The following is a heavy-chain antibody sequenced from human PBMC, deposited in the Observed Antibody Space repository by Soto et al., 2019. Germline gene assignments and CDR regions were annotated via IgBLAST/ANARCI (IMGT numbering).Heavy chain of an antibody. CDR3: ARDPKTSGGQHWAFNYFDS. CDR1: GFSFSISP. D-gene: IGHD7-27*01. Sequence: GGSLRLSCAASGFSFSISPMHWVRQAPGKGPEWVALISYDGTNKFYADSVKARFTISRDNSKSTLYLQVDSLRPEDAAVYYCARDPKTSGGQHWAFNYFDSWGQGTLVTVSS. J-gene: IGHJ4*02. V-gene: IGHV3-30-3*01. CDR2: ISYDGTNK.